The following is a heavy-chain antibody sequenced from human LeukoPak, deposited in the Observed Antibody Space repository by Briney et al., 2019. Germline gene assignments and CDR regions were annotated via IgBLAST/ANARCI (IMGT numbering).Heavy chain of an antibody. CDR2: ISASGGST. CDR3: AKGFPYYYDSSGYYLPAYFDY. Sequence: GGSLRLSCAASGFTFSSYAMSWVRQAPGKGLEWVSAISASGGSTYYADSVKGRFTIPRDNSKNTLYLQMNSLRAEDTAVYYCAKGFPYYYDSSGYYLPAYFDYWGQGTLVTVSS. CDR1: GFTFSSYA. D-gene: IGHD3-22*01. V-gene: IGHV3-23*01. J-gene: IGHJ4*02.